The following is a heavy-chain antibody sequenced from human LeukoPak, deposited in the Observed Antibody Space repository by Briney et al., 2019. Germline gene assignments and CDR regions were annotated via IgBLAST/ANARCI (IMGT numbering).Heavy chain of an antibody. CDR1: GFTFSSYS. Sequence: GGSLRLSCAASGFTFSSYSMSWVRQAPGKGLEWVSVIYSGGSTYYADSVKGRFTISRDNSKNTLYLQMNSLRAEDTAVYYCARVAYYYDSSDFDYWGQGTLVTVSS. CDR2: IYSGGST. D-gene: IGHD3-22*01. CDR3: ARVAYYYDSSDFDY. V-gene: IGHV3-53*01. J-gene: IGHJ4*02.